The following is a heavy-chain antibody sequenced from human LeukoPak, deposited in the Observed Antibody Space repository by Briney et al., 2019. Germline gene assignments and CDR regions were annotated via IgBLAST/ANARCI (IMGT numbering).Heavy chain of an antibody. J-gene: IGHJ4*02. CDR3: ARRLAVTGRYYFDY. Sequence: PSETLSLTCTVSGGSMSTYYWTWIRQPPGRGLEWIGYIYYSGITSYNPSLKSRVTMSVDTSRNQFSLRLNSVTAADTAVYYCARRLAVTGRYYFDYWGQGSLVTVSS. CDR1: GGSMSTYY. CDR2: IYYSGIT. V-gene: IGHV4-59*01. D-gene: IGHD4-11*01.